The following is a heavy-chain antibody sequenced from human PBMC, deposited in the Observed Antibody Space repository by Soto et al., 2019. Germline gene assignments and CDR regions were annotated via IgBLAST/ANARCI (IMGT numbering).Heavy chain of an antibody. CDR3: ARDNGVSSGSYYNPTDYYYYYMDV. CDR1: GGTFSSYA. J-gene: IGHJ6*03. V-gene: IGHV1-69*13. CDR2: IIPIFGTA. D-gene: IGHD3-10*01. Sequence: SVKVSCKASGGTFSSYAISWVRQAPGQGLEWMGGIIPIFGTANYAQKFQGRVTITADESTSTAYMELSSLRSEDTAVYYCARDNGVSSGSYYNPTDYYYYYMDVWGKGTTVTVSS.